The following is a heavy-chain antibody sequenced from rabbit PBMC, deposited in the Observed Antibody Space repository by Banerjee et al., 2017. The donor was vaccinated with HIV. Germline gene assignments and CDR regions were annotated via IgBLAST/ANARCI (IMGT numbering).Heavy chain of an antibody. CDR1: GFDFSSYG. CDR3: VRGGL. V-gene: IGHV1S7*01. Sequence: QLKESGGGLVQPGGSLKLSCKASGFDFSSYGVSWVRQAPGKGLEWIGYIDPVFGSTYYASWVNGRFTISSHNAQNTLYLQLDSLTAADTATYFCVRGGLWGPGTLVTVS. J-gene: IGHJ4*01. CDR2: IDPVFGST.